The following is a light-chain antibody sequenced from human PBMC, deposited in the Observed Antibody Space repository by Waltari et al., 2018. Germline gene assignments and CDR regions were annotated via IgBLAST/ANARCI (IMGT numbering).Light chain of an antibody. V-gene: IGLV2-14*01. CDR3: CSYTTSSTVL. Sequence: QSAPTQPPSVSGSPGQSFTISCTGTSSDVGGYNYVSWYQQHPGKAPKLMIYGVSNRPSGVSDRFSGSKSGNTASLTISGLQAEDEADYYCCSYTTSSTVLFGGGTRLTVL. CDR1: SSDVGGYNY. J-gene: IGLJ2*01. CDR2: GVS.